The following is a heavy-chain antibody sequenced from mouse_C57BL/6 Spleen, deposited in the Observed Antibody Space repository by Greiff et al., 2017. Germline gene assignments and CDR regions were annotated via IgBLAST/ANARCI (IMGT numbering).Heavy chain of an antibody. Sequence: QVQLQQSGAELMKPGASVKLSCKATGYTFTGYWIEWVKQRPGHGLEWIGEILPGSGSTNYNEKFKGKATFTADTSSNTAYMQLSSLTTGDSAIYYCAIPILGSSYYWYFDVWGTGTTVTVSS. CDR1: GYTFTGYW. CDR2: ILPGSGST. J-gene: IGHJ1*03. D-gene: IGHD1-1*01. V-gene: IGHV1-9*01. CDR3: AIPILGSSYYWYFDV.